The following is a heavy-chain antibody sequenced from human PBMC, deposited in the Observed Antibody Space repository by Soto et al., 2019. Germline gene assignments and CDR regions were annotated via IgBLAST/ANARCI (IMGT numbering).Heavy chain of an antibody. CDR3: VRESPDQTLDY. V-gene: IGHV3-21*01. J-gene: IGHJ4*02. CDR2: ISSSSSYI. CDR1: GFTFSSYS. Sequence: ASGFTFSSYSMNWVRQAPGKGLEWVSSISSSSSYIYYADSVKGRFTISRDNAKNSLYLQMNSLRAEDTAVYYCVRESPDQTLDYWGQGTLVTVSS.